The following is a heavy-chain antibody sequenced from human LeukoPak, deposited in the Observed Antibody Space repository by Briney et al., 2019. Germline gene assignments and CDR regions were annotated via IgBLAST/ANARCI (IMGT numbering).Heavy chain of an antibody. CDR3: ASRYSTDWYNPGGYFQH. J-gene: IGHJ1*01. D-gene: IGHD6-19*01. CDR2: INHSGST. Sequence: KPLETLSLTCAVYGGSFSGYYWSWIRQPPGKGLEWIGEINHSGSTNYNPSLKSRVTISVDTSKNQFSLKLSSVTAADTAVYYCASRYSTDWYNPGGYFQHWGQGTLVIVSS. CDR1: GGSFSGYY. V-gene: IGHV4-34*01.